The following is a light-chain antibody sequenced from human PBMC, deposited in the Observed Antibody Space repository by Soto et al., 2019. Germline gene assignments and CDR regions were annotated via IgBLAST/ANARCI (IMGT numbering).Light chain of an antibody. V-gene: IGKV3-11*01. Sequence: EIVLTQSPATLSLSPGERATLSCRASQSVSSDLAWYQQKPGQAPRLLIYDASNRATGIPARFSGSGSGTDFTLTISSLEAEDFAVYYRQQRSNWPPITFGQGTRPEI. CDR1: QSVSSD. CDR2: DAS. J-gene: IGKJ5*01. CDR3: QQRSNWPPIT.